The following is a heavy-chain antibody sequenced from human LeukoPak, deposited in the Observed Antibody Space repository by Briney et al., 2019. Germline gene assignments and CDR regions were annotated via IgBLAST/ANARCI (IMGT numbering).Heavy chain of an antibody. D-gene: IGHD3-10*01. Sequence: GGSLRLSCAASGFTFSSYSMNWVRQAPGKGLEWVSSISSSSSYIYYADSVKGRFTISRDNAKNSLYLQMNSLRAEDTALYYCAKDILYDYGSGSYYSSYFDYWGQGTLVTVSS. CDR1: GFTFSSYS. CDR2: ISSSSSYI. V-gene: IGHV3-21*04. CDR3: AKDILYDYGSGSYYSSYFDY. J-gene: IGHJ4*02.